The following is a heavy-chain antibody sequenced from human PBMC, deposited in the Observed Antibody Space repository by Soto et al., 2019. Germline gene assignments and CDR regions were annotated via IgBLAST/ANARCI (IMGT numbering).Heavy chain of an antibody. D-gene: IGHD6-19*01. V-gene: IGHV3-30*18. CDR1: GFAFGGYG. CDR3: AKAQHGYSSGWYFDY. CDR2: ISHDAVNK. J-gene: IGHJ4*02. Sequence: QVQLVESGGGVVQPGRSLRLSCAASGFAFGGYGMHWVRQATGKGLEWVAVISHDAVNKVYADSVRGRFTISRDNYKNTLFLEMNSLSAEDTAVYYCAKAQHGYSSGWYFDYWGQGTLVTVSS.